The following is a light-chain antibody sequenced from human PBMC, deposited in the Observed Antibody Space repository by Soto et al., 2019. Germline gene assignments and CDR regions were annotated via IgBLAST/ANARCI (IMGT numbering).Light chain of an antibody. Sequence: SVLTQPASVSGSPGQSITISCTGTSSDVGSYNYVSWYQQHPGKAPKLMIYEVSDRPSGISSRFSGSKSGNTASLTISGLQTEDEADYYCSSYTSSSTLFGTGTKVIVL. CDR1: SSDVGSYNY. V-gene: IGLV2-14*01. J-gene: IGLJ1*01. CDR2: EVS. CDR3: SSYTSSSTL.